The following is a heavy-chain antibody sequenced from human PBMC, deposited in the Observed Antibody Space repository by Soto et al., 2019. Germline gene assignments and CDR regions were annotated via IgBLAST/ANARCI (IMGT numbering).Heavy chain of an antibody. D-gene: IGHD1-26*01. CDR3: ARGPWTDSGSYKGNWFDP. J-gene: IGHJ5*02. CDR1: GGSFSGYY. V-gene: IGHV4-34*01. Sequence: SETLSLTCAVYGGSFSGYYWSWIRQPPGKGLEWIGEINHSGSTNYNPSLKSRVTISVDTSKNQFSLKLSSVTAADTAVYYCARGPWTDSGSYKGNWFDPWGQGTLVTVSS. CDR2: INHSGST.